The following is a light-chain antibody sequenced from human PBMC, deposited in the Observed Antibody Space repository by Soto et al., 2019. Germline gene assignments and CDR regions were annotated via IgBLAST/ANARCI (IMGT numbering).Light chain of an antibody. Sequence: EIEITQYPTTLSVSPLASPTLSCRASQSVSTNLAWYQQKPGQSPRLLIYGTSTLATGVPARFSGGGSGTEFTLTISSLQSEDFAVYFCHQYNFWPTFGQGTKVDIK. V-gene: IGKV3-15*01. CDR2: GTS. CDR3: HQYNFWPT. CDR1: QSVSTN. J-gene: IGKJ1*01.